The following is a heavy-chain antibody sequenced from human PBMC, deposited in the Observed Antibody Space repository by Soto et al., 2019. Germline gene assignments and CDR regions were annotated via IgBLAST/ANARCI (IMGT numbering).Heavy chain of an antibody. Sequence: GESLKISCKGSGYSFTSYWISWVRQMPGKGLEWMGIIDPSDSYTNYSPSFQGHVTISADKSISTAYLQWSSLTASDTAMYYCARLQATAGDNDLTFDYWGQGTMGTVSS. CDR2: IDPSDSYT. J-gene: IGHJ4*02. V-gene: IGHV5-10-1*01. D-gene: IGHD6-13*01. CDR1: GYSFTSYW. CDR3: ARLQATAGDNDLTFDY.